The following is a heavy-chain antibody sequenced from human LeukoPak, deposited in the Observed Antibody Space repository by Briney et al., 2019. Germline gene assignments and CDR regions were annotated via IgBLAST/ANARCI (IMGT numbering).Heavy chain of an antibody. CDR1: GFTFSSYG. CDR3: AREGRGRGRDYYDSSGYHDY. J-gene: IGHJ4*02. V-gene: IGHV3-33*01. D-gene: IGHD3-22*01. Sequence: GGSLRLSCAAPGFTFSSYGMHWVRQAPGKGLERVADIWYDGSNKYYADSVKGRFTISRDNSKNTLYLQMNSLRDEDTAVYYCAREGRGRGRDYYDSSGYHDYWGQGTLVTVSS. CDR2: IWYDGSNK.